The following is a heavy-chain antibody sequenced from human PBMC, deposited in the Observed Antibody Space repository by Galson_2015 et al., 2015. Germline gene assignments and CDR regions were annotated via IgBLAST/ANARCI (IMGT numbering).Heavy chain of an antibody. V-gene: IGHV3-53*01. CDR3: ARERYCSSTSCYGGFDY. CDR2: IYSGGST. D-gene: IGHD2-2*01. CDR1: GFTVSSNY. J-gene: IGHJ4*02. Sequence: SLRLSCAASGFTVSSNYMSWVRQAPGKGLEWVSVIYSGGSTYYADSVKGRFTISRDNPKNTLYLQMNSLRAEDTAVYYCARERYCSSTSCYGGFDYWGQGTLVTVSS.